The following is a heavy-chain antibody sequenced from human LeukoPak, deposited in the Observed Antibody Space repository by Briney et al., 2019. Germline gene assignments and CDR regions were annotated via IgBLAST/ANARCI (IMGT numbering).Heavy chain of an antibody. CDR1: GFIFSSYA. Sequence: GGSLRLSCAASGFIFSSYAMTWVRQAPGKGLEWVSSISHKGENTYYADSVKGRFTISRDNPRSTVYLQLNSLTAEDTAIYYCARSRGFGELLPFDHWGQGALVTVSS. CDR2: ISHKGENT. D-gene: IGHD3-10*01. V-gene: IGHV3-23*01. J-gene: IGHJ4*02. CDR3: ARSRGFGELLPFDH.